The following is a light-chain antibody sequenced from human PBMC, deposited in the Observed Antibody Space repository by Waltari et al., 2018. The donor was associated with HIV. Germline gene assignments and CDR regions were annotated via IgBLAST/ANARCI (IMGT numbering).Light chain of an antibody. J-gene: IGLJ2*01. V-gene: IGLV3-1*01. CDR2: EDN. CDR1: NLGNKY. Sequence: SYAVTQPPSVSVSPGQTASLTCSGHNLGNKYSAWYQQKQGQSPVLVIYEDNKRRSVTPGRCAGSDSGDTATLTTSGTQAMDEADYCCQAWDSSTVVFGGGTRLTVL. CDR3: QAWDSSTVV.